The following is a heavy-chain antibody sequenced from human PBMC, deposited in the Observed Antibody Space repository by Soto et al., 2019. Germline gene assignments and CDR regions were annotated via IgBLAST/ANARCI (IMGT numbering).Heavy chain of an antibody. Sequence: QVQLVESGGGVVQPGRSLRLSCAASGFTFSSYAMHWVRQAPGKGLEWVAVISYDGSNKYYADSVKGRFTISRDNSKNTLYLQMNSLRAEDTAVYYCARGRQNPRGNFDYWGQGTLVTVSS. V-gene: IGHV3-30-3*01. CDR1: GFTFSSYA. J-gene: IGHJ4*02. CDR2: ISYDGSNK. D-gene: IGHD3-10*01. CDR3: ARGRQNPRGNFDY.